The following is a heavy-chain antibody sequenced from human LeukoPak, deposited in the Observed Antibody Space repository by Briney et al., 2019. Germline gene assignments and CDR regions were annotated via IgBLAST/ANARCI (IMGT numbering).Heavy chain of an antibody. CDR2: IIPIFGSA. CDR1: GVTFSSYA. CDR3: ARVVPTTLMNYFDY. D-gene: IGHD5-12*01. J-gene: IGHJ4*02. Sequence: GASVKVSCKASGVTFSSYAISWVRQAPGQGLEWMGGIIPIFGSANYAQKFQGRVTITADESTSTAYMELSSLRSADTAVYYCARVVPTTLMNYFDYWGQGTRVTVSS. V-gene: IGHV1-69*13.